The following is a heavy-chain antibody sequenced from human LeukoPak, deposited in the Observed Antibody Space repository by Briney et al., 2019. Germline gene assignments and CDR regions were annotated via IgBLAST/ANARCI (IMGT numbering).Heavy chain of an antibody. CDR1: GYTFTSYY. CDR3: AREGDYVWGSYRRNFDY. V-gene: IGHV1-46*01. D-gene: IGHD3-16*02. Sequence: ASVKVSCKASGYTFTSYYMHWVRQAPGQGLEWMGIINPSGGSTSYAQKFQGRVTMTRDTSTSIVYMELSSLRSEDTAVYYCAREGDYVWGSYRRNFDYWGQGTLVTVSS. J-gene: IGHJ4*02. CDR2: INPSGGST.